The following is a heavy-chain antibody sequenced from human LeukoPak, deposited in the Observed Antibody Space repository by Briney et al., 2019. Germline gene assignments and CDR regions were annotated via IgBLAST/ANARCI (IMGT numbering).Heavy chain of an antibody. Sequence: SETLSLTCSVSDGSINSYYWNWIRRPPGKGLEWIGYIYYNGNTNYSPSLKSRVTMSVDTSKNLFSLKLSSVTAADTAVYYCARGAGYDPWGQGTLVTVSS. D-gene: IGHD6-25*01. J-gene: IGHJ5*02. CDR3: ARGAGYDP. CDR1: DGSINSYY. V-gene: IGHV4-59*01. CDR2: IYYNGNT.